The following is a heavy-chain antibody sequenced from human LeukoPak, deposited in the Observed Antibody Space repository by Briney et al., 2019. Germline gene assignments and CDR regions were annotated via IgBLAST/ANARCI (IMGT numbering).Heavy chain of an antibody. D-gene: IGHD2-15*01. CDR1: GFTFSFYW. V-gene: IGHV3-74*01. Sequence: PGGSLRLSCASSGFTFSFYWMHWVRQAPGKGLVWVSRINNDGSSTNYADSVKGRFTISRDNAKNTLYLQMNSLRAEDTAVYYCARGEYCSGGSCYSAAFDIWGQGTMVTVSS. J-gene: IGHJ3*02. CDR3: ARGEYCSGGSCYSAAFDI. CDR2: INNDGSST.